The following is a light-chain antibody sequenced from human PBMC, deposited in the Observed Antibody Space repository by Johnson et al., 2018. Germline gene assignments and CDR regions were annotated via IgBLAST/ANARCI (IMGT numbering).Light chain of an antibody. CDR1: SSNIGNNY. V-gene: IGLV1-51*02. CDR2: ENN. J-gene: IGLJ1*01. Sequence: QSVLTQPPSVSAAPGQKVTISCSGSSSNIGNNYVSWYQQLPGTAPKLLIYENNKRPSGIPDRFSGSKSGTSATLGITGLQTGDDADYYCGTWDSSLSAGNAFGTGTKVTVL. CDR3: GTWDSSLSAGNA.